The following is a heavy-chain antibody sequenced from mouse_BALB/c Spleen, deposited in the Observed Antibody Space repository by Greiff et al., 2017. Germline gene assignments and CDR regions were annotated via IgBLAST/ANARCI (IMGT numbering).Heavy chain of an antibody. CDR1: GYTFTSYW. V-gene: IGHV1S81*02. J-gene: IGHJ4*01. D-gene: IGHD2-14*01. CDR3: VRLSRYDDAMDY. CDR2: INPSNGRT. Sequence: QVQLQQPGAELVKPGASVKLSCKASGYTFTSYWMPWVQQRPGQGLEWIGEINPSNGRTNYNEKFKSKATLTVDKSSSTAYMQLSSLTSEDSAVYYCVRLSRYDDAMDYRGQGTSAHVSS.